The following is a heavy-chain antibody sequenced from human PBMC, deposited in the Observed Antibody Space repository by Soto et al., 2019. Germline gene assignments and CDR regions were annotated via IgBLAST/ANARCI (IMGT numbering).Heavy chain of an antibody. CDR1: GYTXSSYG. J-gene: IGHJ4*02. V-gene: IGHV1-18*01. CDR2: ISDYNGNT. D-gene: IGHD3-22*01. CDR3: ARDYYDSSGYDY. Sequence: GXSXKVSFKASGYTXSSYGSRLVRQAPGQGLEWMGWISDYNGNTNYAQKLQGRVTITTDTSTSTAYMDLRSLRSDDKAVYYCARDYYDSSGYDYWGQGTLVTVSS.